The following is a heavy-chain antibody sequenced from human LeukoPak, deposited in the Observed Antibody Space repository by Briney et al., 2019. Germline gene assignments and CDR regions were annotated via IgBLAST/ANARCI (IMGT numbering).Heavy chain of an antibody. CDR1: GGSISSGGYY. V-gene: IGHV4-31*03. J-gene: IGHJ1*01. CDR3: ARGGAARLHFQN. Sequence: SETLSLTCTVSGGSISSGGYYWSWIRQHPGKGLEWIGYIYYSGSTYYNPSLKSRVTISVDTSKNQFSLNLNSVTAADTAVYYCARGGAARLHFQNWGQGTLVTVSS. CDR2: IYYSGST. D-gene: IGHD6-6*01.